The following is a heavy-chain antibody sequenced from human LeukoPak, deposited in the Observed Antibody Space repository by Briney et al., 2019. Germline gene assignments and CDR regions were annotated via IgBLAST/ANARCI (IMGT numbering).Heavy chain of an antibody. Sequence: SGPTLVKPTQTLTLTCTFSGFSLSTSGVGVGWIRQPPGKALEWLAPIYWDDDKRYSPSLKSRLTITKDTSKNQVVLTMTNMDPVDTATYYCAHSRQSIAVAANFDYWGQGTLVTVSS. V-gene: IGHV2-5*02. CDR2: IYWDDDK. CDR1: GFSLSTSGVG. D-gene: IGHD6-19*01. CDR3: AHSRQSIAVAANFDY. J-gene: IGHJ4*02.